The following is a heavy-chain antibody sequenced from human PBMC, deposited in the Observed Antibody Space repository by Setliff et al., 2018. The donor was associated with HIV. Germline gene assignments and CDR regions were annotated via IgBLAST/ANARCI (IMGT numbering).Heavy chain of an antibody. CDR3: ARDAYGGLTFDY. D-gene: IGHD4-17*01. CDR1: GFTFNNYE. Sequence: GSLRLSCATSGFTFNNYEFNWVRQAPGKGLEWLSYISYSGNTMYYADSVEGRFTISRDNSKNTLYLQMDSLRAEDTAVYYCARDAYGGLTFDYWGQGTLVTVSS. CDR2: ISYSGNTM. V-gene: IGHV3-48*03. J-gene: IGHJ4*02.